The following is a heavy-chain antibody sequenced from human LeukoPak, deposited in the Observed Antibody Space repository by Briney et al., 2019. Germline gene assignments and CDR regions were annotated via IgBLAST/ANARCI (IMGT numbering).Heavy chain of an antibody. J-gene: IGHJ4*02. CDR3: ARDRGGFTYGEYYFDY. Sequence: SETLSLTCTVSGGSVSNDNHCWSWIRQPPGKGLEWIGYVNYSGSTKYNPSLKSRVSISADTSRSQVSLKLSSVTAADTAVYYCARDRGGFTYGEYYFDYWGQGSLVTVSS. D-gene: IGHD2-15*01. CDR2: VNYSGST. V-gene: IGHV4-61*01. CDR1: GGSVSNDNHC.